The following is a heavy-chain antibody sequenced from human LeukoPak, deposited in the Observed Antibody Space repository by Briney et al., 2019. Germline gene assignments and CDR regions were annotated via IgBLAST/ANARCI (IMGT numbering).Heavy chain of an antibody. D-gene: IGHD3-3*01. J-gene: IGHJ1*01. Sequence: GGSLRLSCAASGCTFSSSAMSWVRQPPGKGLEWVANIKQDGSEKYYVDPVKGRSTFSRENAKHSLYLQMNSLRAENTALYYCARDLRYDYFQYGTHNTYFQHWGQGTLVTVSS. CDR2: IKQDGSEK. CDR1: GCTFSSSA. V-gene: IGHV3-7*01. CDR3: ARDLRYDYFQYGTHNTYFQH.